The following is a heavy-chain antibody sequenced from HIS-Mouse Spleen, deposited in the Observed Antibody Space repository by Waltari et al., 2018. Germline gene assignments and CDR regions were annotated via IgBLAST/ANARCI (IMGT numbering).Heavy chain of an antibody. CDR3: AREIPYSSSWYDWYFDL. V-gene: IGHV4-39*07. D-gene: IGHD6-13*01. J-gene: IGHJ2*01. CDR2: ISYSGST. Sequence: QLQLQESGPGLVKPSETLSLTCTVSGGSISSSSYSWGWIRQPPGKGLEWIGSISYSGSTDYSPSIKGRFTISVDTSKNQFSLKLSSVTAADTAVYYCAREIPYSSSWYDWYFDLWGRGTLVTVSS. CDR1: GGSISSSSYS.